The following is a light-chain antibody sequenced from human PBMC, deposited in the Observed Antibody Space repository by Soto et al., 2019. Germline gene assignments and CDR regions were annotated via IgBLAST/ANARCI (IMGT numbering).Light chain of an antibody. CDR1: SSDVGGYNS. J-gene: IGLJ1*01. Sequence: QSALTQPASVSGSPGQSIAISCTGTSSDVGGYNSVSWYQQHPGKAPKLMIYNVSNRPSGVSDRFSDSKSGNTASLTISGLQAEDEADYYCSSYTSSNTYVFGTGTKVTVL. V-gene: IGLV2-14*03. CDR3: SSYTSSNTYV. CDR2: NVS.